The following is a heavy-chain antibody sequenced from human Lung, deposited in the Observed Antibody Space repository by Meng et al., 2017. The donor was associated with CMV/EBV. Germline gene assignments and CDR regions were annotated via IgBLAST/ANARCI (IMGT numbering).Heavy chain of an antibody. Sequence: GESLKISCTVSGLTFSNYEMNWVRQAPGKGLEWVSFISSSDNSIYYADSVQGRVTISRDNAKNSLYLQMNSLRAEDTAVYYCASGHCSVTSCYTVDVWGQGTLVTVSS. CDR2: ISSSDNSI. CDR1: GLTFSNYE. J-gene: IGHJ4*02. V-gene: IGHV3-48*03. CDR3: ASGHCSVTSCYTVDV. D-gene: IGHD2-2*02.